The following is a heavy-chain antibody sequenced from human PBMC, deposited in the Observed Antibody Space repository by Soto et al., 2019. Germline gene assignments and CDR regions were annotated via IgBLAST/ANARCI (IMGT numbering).Heavy chain of an antibody. CDR3: ALRTTYYYDSSGSP. J-gene: IGHJ5*02. CDR1: GLTFSSYA. Sequence: AGGSLRLSCAASGLTFSSYAMIWVRQAPGKGLEWVSAISVSGGSTYYADSVKGRFTISRDNSKNTLYLQMNSLRAEDTAVYYCALRTTYYYDSSGSPWGQGTLVTV. V-gene: IGHV3-23*01. CDR2: ISVSGGST. D-gene: IGHD3-22*01.